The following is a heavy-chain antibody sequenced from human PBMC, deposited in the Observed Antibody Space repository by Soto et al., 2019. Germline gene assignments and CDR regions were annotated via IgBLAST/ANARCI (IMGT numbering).Heavy chain of an antibody. Sequence: QAQLVESGGDVVQPGTSLRLSCAVSGFIFNRYGMHWVRQAPGKGLEWVAVIWHDGSKKVYADSGRGRFTLSRDDSKNTLFLQMNSLGVDDTAVYYCARDADGHDCTGGGMDVWGQGTTVTASS. D-gene: IGHD2-8*01. J-gene: IGHJ6*02. V-gene: IGHV3-33*01. CDR1: GFIFNRYG. CDR2: IWHDGSKK. CDR3: ARDADGHDCTGGGMDV.